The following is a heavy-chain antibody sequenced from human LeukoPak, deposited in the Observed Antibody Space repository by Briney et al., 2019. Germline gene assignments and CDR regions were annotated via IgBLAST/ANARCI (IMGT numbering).Heavy chain of an antibody. CDR2: INPDGSIR. J-gene: IGHJ4*02. V-gene: IGHV3-74*03. CDR3: AREARVGGALQY. D-gene: IGHD1-26*01. Sequence: GGSLRLSCAASGLTFSSYWMHWVRQAPGKGLAWVARINPDGSIRTYANSVQGRVTISRDTATDTLFLQMNSLRAEDTAVYYCAREARVGGALQYWGQGTPVTVSS. CDR1: GLTFSSYW.